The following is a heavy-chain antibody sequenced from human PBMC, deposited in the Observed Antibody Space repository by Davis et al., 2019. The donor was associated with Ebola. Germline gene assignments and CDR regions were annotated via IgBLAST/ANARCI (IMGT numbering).Heavy chain of an antibody. CDR1: GFTFSSYW. CDR2: IKQDGSEK. CDR3: AREGTIRGVNFDY. V-gene: IGHV3-7*03. J-gene: IGHJ4*02. Sequence: GESLKISCAASGFTFSSYWMSWVRQAPGKGLEWVANIKQDGSEKYYVDSVNGRFTISRDNAKNSLYLQMNSLRAEDTAVYYCAREGTIRGVNFDYWGQGTLVTVSS. D-gene: IGHD3-10*01.